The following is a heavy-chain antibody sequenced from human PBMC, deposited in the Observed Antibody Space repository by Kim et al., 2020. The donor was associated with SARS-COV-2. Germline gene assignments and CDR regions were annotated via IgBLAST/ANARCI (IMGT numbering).Heavy chain of an antibody. CDR2: IGTDSRYT. CDR3: ARGGGASYYYGMDG. J-gene: IGHJ6*02. Sequence: GGSLRLSCAASGFTFSDYYMSWIRQAPGKGLEWVSYIGTDSRYTAYAESVMGRFTLSRDNAKNSLYLQMSSLRAEDTPVYYCARGGGASYYYGMDGWG. V-gene: IGHV3-11*05. CDR1: GFTFSDYY.